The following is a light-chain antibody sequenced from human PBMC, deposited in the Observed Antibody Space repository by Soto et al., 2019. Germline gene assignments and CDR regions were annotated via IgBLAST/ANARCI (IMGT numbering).Light chain of an antibody. V-gene: IGKV3-11*01. CDR2: DVF. J-gene: IGKJ4*01. CDR1: HSVNNY. Sequence: EIVLTQSPATLSLSPGERATLSCRATHSVNNYLAWYQQKPGQAPRLLIFDVFNRTTGIPARFSGSGSGTDFTLTISSLEPEDSAVYFCQQRRSWPWLTFGGGTRVEIK. CDR3: QQRRSWPWLT.